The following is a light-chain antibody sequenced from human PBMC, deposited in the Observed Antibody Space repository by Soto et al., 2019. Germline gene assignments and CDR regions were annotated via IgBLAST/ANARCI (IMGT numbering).Light chain of an antibody. Sequence: VLTQSPCTLSLSRGERAPLSCRASERIYSAYLGWYQQKPGQAPRLLIYGTSSRATGIPDRFSGSGSGTDFTLTISRLEPEDFAVYYCQQYGNSPITFGQGTRLEI. CDR1: ERIYSAY. J-gene: IGKJ5*01. V-gene: IGKV3-20*01. CDR3: QQYGNSPIT. CDR2: GTS.